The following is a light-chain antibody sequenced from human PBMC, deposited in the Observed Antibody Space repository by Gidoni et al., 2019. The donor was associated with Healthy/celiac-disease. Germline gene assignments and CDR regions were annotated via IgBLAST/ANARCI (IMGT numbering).Light chain of an antibody. CDR3: QQYYSTPYT. CDR2: WAS. V-gene: IGKV4-1*01. Sequence: QSVLYSSNNKNYLAWYQQKPGQPPKLLIYWASTRESGVPDRFSGSGSGTDFTLTISSLQAEDVAVYYCQQYYSTPYTFGQGTKLEIK. CDR1: QSVLYSSNNKNY. J-gene: IGKJ2*01.